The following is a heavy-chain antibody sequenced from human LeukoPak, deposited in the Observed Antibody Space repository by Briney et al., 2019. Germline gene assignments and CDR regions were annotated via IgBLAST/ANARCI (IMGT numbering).Heavy chain of an antibody. CDR1: GYTFTSYD. CDR3: ARGGLTEVRGNYYYGMDV. CDR2: MNPNSGNT. V-gene: IGHV1-8*01. Sequence: ASVKVSCKASGYTFTSYDINWVRQATGQGLEWMGWMNPNSGNTGYAQKFQGRVTMTRNTSISTAYMELSSLRSEDTAAYYCARGGLTEVRGNYYYGMDVWGQGTTATVSS. D-gene: IGHD1-14*01. J-gene: IGHJ6*02.